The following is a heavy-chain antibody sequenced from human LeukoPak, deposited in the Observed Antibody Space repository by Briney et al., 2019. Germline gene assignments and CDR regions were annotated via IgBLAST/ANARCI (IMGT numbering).Heavy chain of an antibody. CDR1: GFTFDEYA. V-gene: IGHV3-9*01. CDR3: ARERPYYYDSSGYYLDY. J-gene: IGHJ4*02. Sequence: GGSLRLSCAASGFTFDEYAMHWVRQAPGKGLDWVSGISWSSGNIGYADSVKGRFTISRDNAENSLYLQMNSLRAEDTAVYYCARERPYYYDSSGYYLDYWGQGTLVTVSS. D-gene: IGHD3-22*01. CDR2: ISWSSGNI.